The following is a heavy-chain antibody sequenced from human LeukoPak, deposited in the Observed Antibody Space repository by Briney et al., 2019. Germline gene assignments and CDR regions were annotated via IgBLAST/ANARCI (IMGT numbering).Heavy chain of an antibody. D-gene: IGHD6-13*01. V-gene: IGHV1-46*01. J-gene: IGHJ4*02. CDR2: INPSGGST. CDR3: ARVPYSSTWYYFDY. Sequence: ASVKVSCKASGYTFTNYYMHWVQQAPGQGLEWMGTINPSGGSTSNAQKFQGRVTMTRDTSTSTVYMELSSLRSEDTAVYYCARVPYSSTWYYFDYWGQGTLVTVSS. CDR1: GYTFTNYY.